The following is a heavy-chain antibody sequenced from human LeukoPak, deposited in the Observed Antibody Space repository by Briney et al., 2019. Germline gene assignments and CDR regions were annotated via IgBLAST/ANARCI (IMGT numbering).Heavy chain of an antibody. CDR3: ARGDSSGYYSGDY. D-gene: IGHD3-22*01. CDR2: ISSGSTYT. Sequence: GGSPRLSCTASGFTFSSYSMNWVRQAPGKGLEWVSFISSGSTYTYYADSVKGRFTISRDNAENSLYLQMDSLRADDTAVYYCARGDSSGYYSGDYWGQGTLVTVSS. CDR1: GFTFSSYS. J-gene: IGHJ4*02. V-gene: IGHV3-21*01.